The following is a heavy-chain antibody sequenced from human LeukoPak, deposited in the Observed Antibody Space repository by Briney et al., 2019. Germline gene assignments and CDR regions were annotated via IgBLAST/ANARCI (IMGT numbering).Heavy chain of an antibody. D-gene: IGHD6-19*01. Sequence: ASVKVSCKASGYTFTSYDINWVRQATGQGLEWMGWMNPNSGNTGYAQKFQGRVTTTRNTSISTAYMELSSLRSEDTAAYYCARVKYSSGWYRYDYWGQGTLVTVSS. J-gene: IGHJ4*02. CDR2: MNPNSGNT. CDR1: GYTFTSYD. CDR3: ARVKYSSGWYRYDY. V-gene: IGHV1-8*01.